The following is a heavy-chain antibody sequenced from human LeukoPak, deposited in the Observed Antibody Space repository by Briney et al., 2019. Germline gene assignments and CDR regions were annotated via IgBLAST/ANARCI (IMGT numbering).Heavy chain of an antibody. V-gene: IGHV3-48*01. Sequence: PGGSLRLSCAASGFTFSSYSMNWVRQAPGNGLEWVSYISSSSSTIYYADSVKGRFTISRDNAKNSLYLQMNSLRAEDTAVYYCARDWIQLSFDYWDQGTLVTVSS. D-gene: IGHD5-18*01. CDR1: GFTFSSYS. CDR2: ISSSSSTI. J-gene: IGHJ4*02. CDR3: ARDWIQLSFDY.